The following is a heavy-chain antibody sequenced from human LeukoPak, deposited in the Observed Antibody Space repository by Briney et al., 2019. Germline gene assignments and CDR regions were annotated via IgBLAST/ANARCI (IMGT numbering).Heavy chain of an antibody. D-gene: IGHD3-10*01. J-gene: IGHJ6*03. CDR2: ISAYNGNT. V-gene: IGHV1-18*01. Sequence: GASVKVSCEASGYTFTSYGISWVRQAPGQGLEWMGWISAYNGNTNYAQKLQGRVTMTTDTPTSTAYMELRSLRSDDTAVYYCARVIGDLMTYYMDVWGKGTTVTVSS. CDR1: GYTFTSYG. CDR3: ARVIGDLMTYYMDV.